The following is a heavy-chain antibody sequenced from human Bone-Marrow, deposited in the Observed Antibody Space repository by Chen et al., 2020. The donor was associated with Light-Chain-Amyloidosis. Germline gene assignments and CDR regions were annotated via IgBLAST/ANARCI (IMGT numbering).Heavy chain of an antibody. Sequence: QVHLQRWGAGLLKPSETLSLTCAVYGGSISDFHWSWIRQPPGKGLEWIGEISHSGSTNYNPSLKSRVTIAVDTSKNRCSLKLNSVTAADTAVYCSARRVLLPLFPSPFHCWCQGTLATVSS. CDR3: ARRVLLPLFPSPFHC. V-gene: IGHV4-34*01. J-gene: IGHJ4*02. CDR1: GGSISDFH. CDR2: ISHSGST. D-gene: IGHD2-8*01.